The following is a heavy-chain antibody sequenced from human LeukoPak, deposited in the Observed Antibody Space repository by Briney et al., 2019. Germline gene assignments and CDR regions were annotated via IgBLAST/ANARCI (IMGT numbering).Heavy chain of an antibody. CDR1: GGSISNHY. CDR3: ATNAGPAALDAVDI. D-gene: IGHD2-2*01. CDR2: ILYSGST. V-gene: IGHV4-59*08. J-gene: IGHJ3*02. Sequence: PSEALSLTCTVSGGSISNHYWSWIRQPPGKRLEWIGYILYSGSTNYNPSLKSRVAISVDMSKTQFSLKLSSVTAADTAVHYCATNAGPAALDAVDIWGQGTMVTVSS.